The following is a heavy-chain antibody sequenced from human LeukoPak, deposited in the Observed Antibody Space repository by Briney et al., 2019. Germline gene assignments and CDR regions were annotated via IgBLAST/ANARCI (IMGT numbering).Heavy chain of an antibody. CDR2: INHSGST. Sequence: SETLSLTCAVYGGSFSGYYWSWIRQPPGKGLEWIGEINHSGSTNYNPSLKSRVTISVDTSKNQFSLKLSSVTAADTAVYYCARVPSGYSSGWYLRGVDYWGQGTLVTVSS. D-gene: IGHD6-19*01. V-gene: IGHV4-34*01. CDR3: ARVPSGYSSGWYLRGVDY. J-gene: IGHJ4*02. CDR1: GGSFSGYY.